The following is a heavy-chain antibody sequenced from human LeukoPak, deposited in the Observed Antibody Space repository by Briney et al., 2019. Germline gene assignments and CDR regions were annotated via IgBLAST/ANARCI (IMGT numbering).Heavy chain of an antibody. Sequence: PGGSLRLSCAASGFTFDDYAMHWVRQAPGKGLEWVSGISWYSGSIGYADSVKGRFTISRDNAKNSLYLQMNSLRGEDTALYYCAKSSSGHTYYYDSSGYLDYGAQGTLDTVSS. CDR1: GFTFDDYA. V-gene: IGHV3-9*01. J-gene: IGHJ4*02. CDR3: AKSSSGHTYYYDSSGYLDY. CDR2: ISWYSGSI. D-gene: IGHD3-22*01.